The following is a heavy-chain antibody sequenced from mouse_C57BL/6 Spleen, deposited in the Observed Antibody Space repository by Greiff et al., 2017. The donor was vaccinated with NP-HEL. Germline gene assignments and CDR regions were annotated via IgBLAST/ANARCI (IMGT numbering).Heavy chain of an antibody. D-gene: IGHD2-4*01. J-gene: IGHJ4*01. V-gene: IGHV5-17*01. Sequence: DVMLVESGGGLVKPGGSLKLSCAASGFTFSDYGMHWVRQAPEKGLEWVAYISSGSSTIYYADTVKGRFTISRDNAKNTLILQMTSLRSEDTAMYYCSRESYDYGYAMDYWGQGASVTVSS. CDR3: SRESYDYGYAMDY. CDR2: ISSGSSTI. CDR1: GFTFSDYG.